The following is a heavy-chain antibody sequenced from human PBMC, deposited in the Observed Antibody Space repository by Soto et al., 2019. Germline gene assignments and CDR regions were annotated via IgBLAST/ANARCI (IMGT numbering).Heavy chain of an antibody. J-gene: IGHJ4*02. V-gene: IGHV3-33*01. CDR2: IWYDGSNK. D-gene: IGHD3-3*01. CDR3: ARDLYDFWSGYYLGFDY. CDR1: GFTFSSYG. Sequence: QVLLVESGGGVVQPGRSLRLSCAASGFTFSSYGMHWVRQAPGKGLEWVAVIWYDGSNKYYADSVKGRFTISRDNSKNTLYLQMNSLRAEDTAVYYCARDLYDFWSGYYLGFDYWGQGTLVTVSS.